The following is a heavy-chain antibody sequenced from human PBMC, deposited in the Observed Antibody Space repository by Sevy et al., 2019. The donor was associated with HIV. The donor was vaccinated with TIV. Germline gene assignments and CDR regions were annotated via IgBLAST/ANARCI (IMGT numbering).Heavy chain of an antibody. CDR1: GFTFSSYA. J-gene: IGHJ4*02. V-gene: IGHV3-33*01. D-gene: IGHD3-22*01. Sequence: GRSLRLSCVASGFTFSSYAMHWVRQAPGKGLEWVAVIWYDGSNKYYADSVKGRFTISRDNSKNTLYLQMDSLRAEDTAMYYCARGTNYYDRSGYFSMASWDYWGQGALVTVSS. CDR2: IWYDGSNK. CDR3: ARGTNYYDRSGYFSMASWDY.